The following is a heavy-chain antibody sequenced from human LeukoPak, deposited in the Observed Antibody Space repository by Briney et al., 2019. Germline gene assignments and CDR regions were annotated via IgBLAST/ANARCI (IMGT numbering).Heavy chain of an antibody. CDR1: GYTLTELS. Sequence: ASVKVSCTVSGYTLTELSMHWVRQAPGKGLEWMGGFAPEHAETIYAQEFQGRVTMTEDTSADTAYMELSSLRSEDTAMYYCATWREYGDYDPYFDYWGQGTLVTVSS. J-gene: IGHJ4*02. CDR3: ATWREYGDYDPYFDY. CDR2: FAPEHAET. V-gene: IGHV1-24*01. D-gene: IGHD4-17*01.